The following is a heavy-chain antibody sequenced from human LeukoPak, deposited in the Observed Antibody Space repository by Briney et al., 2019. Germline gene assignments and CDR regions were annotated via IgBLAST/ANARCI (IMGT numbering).Heavy chain of an antibody. V-gene: IGHV3-30-3*01. CDR3: ARTYLPTYYYDSSGYYEYYFDY. Sequence: GGSLRLSCAASGFTFSSYAMHWVRQAPGKGLEWVAVISYDGSNKYYADSVKGRFTISRDNSKNTLYLQMNSLRAEDTAVYYCARTYLPTYYYDSSGYYEYYFDYWGQGTLVTVSS. CDR2: ISYDGSNK. CDR1: GFTFSSYA. J-gene: IGHJ4*02. D-gene: IGHD3-22*01.